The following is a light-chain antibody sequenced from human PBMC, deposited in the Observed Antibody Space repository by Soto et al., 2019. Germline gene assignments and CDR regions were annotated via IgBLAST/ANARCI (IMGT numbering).Light chain of an antibody. V-gene: IGLV7-46*01. CDR3: LLSYNGPYV. J-gene: IGLJ1*01. CDR2: DTS. Sequence: QAVVTQETSLTVSPGGTITLTCGSSTGAVTSGHYPYWFQQKPGQAPRTLIYDTSNKHSWTPARFSGSLLGGKAALTLSGAQPDDEADYYCLLSYNGPYVFGAGTKLTVL. CDR1: TGAVTSGHY.